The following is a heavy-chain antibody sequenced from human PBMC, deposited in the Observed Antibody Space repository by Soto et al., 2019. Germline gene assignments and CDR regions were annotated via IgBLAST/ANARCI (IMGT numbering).Heavy chain of an antibody. CDR2: ISGSGGST. D-gene: IGHD6-6*01. V-gene: IGHV3-23*01. J-gene: IGHJ6*02. Sequence: GGSLRLSCAASGFTFSSYAMSWVRQAPGKGLEWVSAISGSGGSTYYADSVKGRFTISRDNSKNTLYLQMNSLRAEDTAVYYRAKVMYSSSSNYYGMDVWGQGTTVTVSS. CDR1: GFTFSSYA. CDR3: AKVMYSSSSNYYGMDV.